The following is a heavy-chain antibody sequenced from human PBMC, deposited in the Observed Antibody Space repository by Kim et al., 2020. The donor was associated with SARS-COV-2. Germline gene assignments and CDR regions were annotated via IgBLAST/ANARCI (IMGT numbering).Heavy chain of an antibody. V-gene: IGHV3-74*01. Sequence: GGSLRLSCAASGFTFSSYWMHWVRQAPGKGLVWVSRINSDGSSTSYADSVKGRFTISRDNAKNTLYLQMNSLRAEDTAVYYCARDTIVGATGGFRGYGMDVWGQGTTVTVSS. CDR2: INSDGSST. J-gene: IGHJ6*02. CDR3: ARDTIVGATGGFRGYGMDV. D-gene: IGHD1-26*01. CDR1: GFTFSSYW.